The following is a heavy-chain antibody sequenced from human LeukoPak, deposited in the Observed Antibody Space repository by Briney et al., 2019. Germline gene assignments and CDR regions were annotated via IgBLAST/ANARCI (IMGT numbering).Heavy chain of an antibody. CDR2: ISWNSGSI. V-gene: IGHV3-9*01. CDR3: EKASIAQAGTLVYYYGMDV. Sequence: PGGSLRLSCAASGFTFDDYAMHWVRQAPGKGLEWVSGISWNSGSIGYADSVKGRFTISRDNAKNSLYLQMNSLRAEDTALYYFEKASIAQAGTLVYYYGMDVWGQGTTVTVPS. CDR1: GFTFDDYA. D-gene: IGHD6-13*01. J-gene: IGHJ6*02.